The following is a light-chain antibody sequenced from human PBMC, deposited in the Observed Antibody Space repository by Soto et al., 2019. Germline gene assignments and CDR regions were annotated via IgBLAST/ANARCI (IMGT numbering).Light chain of an antibody. CDR3: AAWDDTLNGRV. CDR2: SNN. Sequence: QSVLTQPPSASGTPGQGVTISCSGSSSNIGVNVVTWYQQLPGTAPKVLIYSNNQRPSGVPDRFSGSKSGTSASLAIRGLQSEDEADYYCAAWDDTLNGRVFGGGTKLTVL. V-gene: IGLV1-44*01. CDR1: SSNIGVNV. J-gene: IGLJ3*02.